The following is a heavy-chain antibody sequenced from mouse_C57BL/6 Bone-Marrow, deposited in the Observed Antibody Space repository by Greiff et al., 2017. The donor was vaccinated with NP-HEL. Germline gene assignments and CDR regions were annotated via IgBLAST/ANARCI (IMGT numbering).Heavy chain of an antibody. CDR1: GYTFTNYW. J-gene: IGHJ2*01. CDR2: IYPGGGYT. Sequence: QVQLQQSGAELVRPGTSVTMSCKASGYTFTNYWIGWAKQRPGHGLEWIGDIYPGGGYTNYNEKFKGKATLTADKSSSTAYMQFSSLTSEDSAIYYCARENYGSSHYYYFDYWGQGTTLTVSS. D-gene: IGHD1-1*01. CDR3: ARENYGSSHYYYFDY. V-gene: IGHV1-63*01.